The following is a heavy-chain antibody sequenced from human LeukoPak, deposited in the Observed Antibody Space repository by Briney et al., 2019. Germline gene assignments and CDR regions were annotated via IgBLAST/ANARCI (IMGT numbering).Heavy chain of an antibody. CDR3: ARYRDSSSWYWFDP. CDR2: IKQDGREK. J-gene: IGHJ5*02. Sequence: GGSLRLSCAASGFTFSSCWMSWVRQAPGKGLEWVANIKQDGREKYYVDSVKGRFTISRDNAKNSLYLQMNSLRAEDTAVYYCARYRDSSSWYWFDPWGQGTLVTVSS. D-gene: IGHD6-13*01. CDR1: GFTFSSCW. V-gene: IGHV3-7*01.